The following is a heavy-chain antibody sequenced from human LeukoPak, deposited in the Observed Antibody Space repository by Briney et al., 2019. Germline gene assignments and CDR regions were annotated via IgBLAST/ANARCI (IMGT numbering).Heavy chain of an antibody. D-gene: IGHD6-19*01. J-gene: IGHJ4*02. CDR2: ISSSSSYI. CDR3: APIPGIAVAGPLDY. Sequence: GGSLRLSCAASGFTFSDYSMNWVRQAPGKGLEWDSSISSSSSYIYYADSVKGRFTISRDNAKNSLYLQMNSLRAEDTAVYYCAPIPGIAVAGPLDYWGQGTLVTVSS. CDR1: GFTFSDYS. V-gene: IGHV3-21*01.